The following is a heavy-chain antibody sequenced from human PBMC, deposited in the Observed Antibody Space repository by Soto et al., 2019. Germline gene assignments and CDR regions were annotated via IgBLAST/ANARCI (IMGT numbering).Heavy chain of an antibody. CDR1: GFTFSNAW. CDR3: TAGRSRRFLEWLLHRESGGMDV. J-gene: IGHJ6*02. Sequence: GGSLRLSCAASGFTFSNAWMNWVRQAPGKGLEWVGRIKSKTDGGTTDYAAPVKGRFTISRDDSKNTLYLQMNSLKTEDTAVYYCTAGRSRRFLEWLLHRESGGMDVWGQGTTVTVSS. V-gene: IGHV3-15*07. CDR2: IKSKTDGGTT. D-gene: IGHD3-3*01.